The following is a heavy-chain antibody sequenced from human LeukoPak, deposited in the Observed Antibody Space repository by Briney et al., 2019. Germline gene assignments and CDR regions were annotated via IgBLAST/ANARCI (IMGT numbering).Heavy chain of an antibody. V-gene: IGHV1-8*01. CDR2: MNPNSGNT. J-gene: IGHJ5*02. CDR3: ARGLFLYYYDSSGYYRNWFDP. D-gene: IGHD3-22*01. Sequence: ASVKVSCKASGYTFTSYDINWVRQATGQGLEWMGWMNPNSGNTGYAQKFQGRVTMTRNTSISTAYMELSSLRSEDTAVYYCARGLFLYYYDSSGYYRNWFDPWGQGTLVTVSS. CDR1: GYTFTSYD.